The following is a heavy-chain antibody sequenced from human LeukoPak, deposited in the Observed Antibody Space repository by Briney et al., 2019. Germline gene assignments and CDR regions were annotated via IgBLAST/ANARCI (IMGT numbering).Heavy chain of an antibody. CDR3: ARDRHMSIFGVALPDY. J-gene: IGHJ4*02. Sequence: GGSLRLSCAASGFTFSNYGMHWVRQAPGKGLEWVAVISYDGSNKYYADSVKGRFTISRDNSKNTLYLQMNSLRAEDTAVYYCARDRHMSIFGVALPDYWGQGTLVTVSS. V-gene: IGHV3-30*03. CDR2: ISYDGSNK. CDR1: GFTFSNYG. D-gene: IGHD3-3*01.